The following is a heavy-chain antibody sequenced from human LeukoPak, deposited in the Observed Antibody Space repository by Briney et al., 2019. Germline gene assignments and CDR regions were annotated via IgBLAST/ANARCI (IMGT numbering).Heavy chain of an antibody. V-gene: IGHV3-23*01. D-gene: IGHD3-10*01. CDR1: GFTFSTYA. CDR3: ARSIYASGSYYAFDI. CDR2: ISGSGGGT. Sequence: LSGGSLRLSCAASGFTFSTYAMSWVRQAPGNGLEWVSAISGSGGGTYYADSVKGRFTISRDNSKNTLSLQMNSLRAEDTAVFYCARSIYASGSYYAFDIWGQGTMVTVSS. J-gene: IGHJ3*02.